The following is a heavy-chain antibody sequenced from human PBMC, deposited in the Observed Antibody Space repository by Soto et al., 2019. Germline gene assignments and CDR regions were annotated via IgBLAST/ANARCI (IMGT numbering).Heavy chain of an antibody. V-gene: IGHV3-53*01. J-gene: IGHJ6*02. D-gene: IGHD6-6*01. Sequence: GGSLRLSCAASGFTVSSNYMSWVRQAPGKGLEWVSVIYSGGSTYYADSVKGRFTISRDNSKNTLYLQMNSLRAEGTAVYYCARDRFELIAARIWHYGMDVWGQGTTVTVSS. CDR1: GFTVSSNY. CDR2: IYSGGST. CDR3: ARDRFELIAARIWHYGMDV.